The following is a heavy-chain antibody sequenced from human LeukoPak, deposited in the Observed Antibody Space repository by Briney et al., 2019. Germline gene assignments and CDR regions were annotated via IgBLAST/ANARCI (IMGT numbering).Heavy chain of an antibody. V-gene: IGHV3-11*06. J-gene: IGHJ5*02. Sequence: GGSLRLSCAASGFTFSDYYMSWIRQAPGKGLEWVSSISSSSSYIYYADSVKGRFTISRDNAKNSLYLQMNSLRAEDTAVYYCARDLTLTMVRGVLLRFDPWGQGTLVTVSS. CDR3: ARDLTLTMVRGVLLRFDP. CDR1: GFTFSDYY. D-gene: IGHD3-10*01. CDR2: ISSSSSYI.